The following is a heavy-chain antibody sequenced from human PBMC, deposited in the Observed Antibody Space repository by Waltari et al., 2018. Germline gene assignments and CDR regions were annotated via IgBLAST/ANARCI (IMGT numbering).Heavy chain of an antibody. Sequence: QVQLVESGGGVVQPGRSLRLSCAASGFTFSSYGMNWVRQAPAKGLEWVAVISYDGSNKYYADSVKGRFTISRDNSKNTLYLQMNSLRAEDTAVYYCAKVAIYCSGGSCPDYWGQGTLVTVSS. CDR1: GFTFSSYG. J-gene: IGHJ4*02. CDR2: ISYDGSNK. CDR3: AKVAIYCSGGSCPDY. V-gene: IGHV3-30*18. D-gene: IGHD2-15*01.